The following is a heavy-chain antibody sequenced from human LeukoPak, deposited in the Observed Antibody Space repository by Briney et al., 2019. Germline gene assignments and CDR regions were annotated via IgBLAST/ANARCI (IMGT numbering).Heavy chain of an antibody. J-gene: IGHJ4*02. CDR1: GFTFSDYY. Sequence: PGGSLRLSCAASGFTFSDYYMSWIRQAPGKGLEWGSYISSSGSTIYYADSVKGRFTISRDNTKNSLYLQMNSLRAEDTAVYYCARDGVGHTRHYFDYWGQGPLVTVSS. D-gene: IGHD3-3*01. CDR3: ARDGVGHTRHYFDY. V-gene: IGHV3-11*01. CDR2: ISSSGSTI.